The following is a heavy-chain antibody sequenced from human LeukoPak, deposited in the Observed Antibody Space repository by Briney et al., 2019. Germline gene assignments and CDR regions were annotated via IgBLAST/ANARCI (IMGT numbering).Heavy chain of an antibody. CDR3: AREPGPYKQGYHYYGMDV. D-gene: IGHD3-10*01. V-gene: IGHV3-66*01. CDR1: GFTVSSNY. CDR2: IYSGGST. Sequence: GGSLRLSCAAPGFTVSSNYMSWVHQAPGKGLEWVSVIYSGGSTYYADSVKGRFTISRDNSKNTLYLQMNSLRAEDTAVYYCAREPGPYKQGYHYYGMDVSGQGTTVSVSS. J-gene: IGHJ6*02.